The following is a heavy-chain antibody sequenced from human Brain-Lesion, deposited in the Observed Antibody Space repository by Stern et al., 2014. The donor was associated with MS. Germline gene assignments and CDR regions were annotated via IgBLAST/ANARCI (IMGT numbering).Heavy chain of an antibody. CDR3: ARHLGSHESGWFDP. J-gene: IGHJ5*02. CDR2: IMPILGTS. V-gene: IGHV1-69*01. CDR1: GGTLISYP. Sequence: QVQLVHSGAEVKKPGSSVKVSCQASGGTLISYPISWVRQAPGQGLEWLGGIMPILGTSNYAHKFQGRVTITADESTTTIYMELRSLKSEDTAVYYCARHLGSHESGWFDPWGQGTLVTVSS. D-gene: IGHD1-26*01.